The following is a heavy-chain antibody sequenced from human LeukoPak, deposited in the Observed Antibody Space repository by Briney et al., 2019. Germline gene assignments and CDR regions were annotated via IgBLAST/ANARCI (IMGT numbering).Heavy chain of an antibody. CDR1: GFTFSSYG. CDR2: ISNDAGNY. V-gene: IGHV3-30*18. CDR3: AKDRRLYDILTPFDY. D-gene: IGHD3-9*01. Sequence: GGSLRLSCAASGFTFSSYGMHWVRQAPGKGLEWVALISNDAGNYYYADSVKGRFTISRDNSKNTLYLQMNSLGAEDTAVYFCAKDRRLYDILTPFDYWGQGTLVTVSS. J-gene: IGHJ4*02.